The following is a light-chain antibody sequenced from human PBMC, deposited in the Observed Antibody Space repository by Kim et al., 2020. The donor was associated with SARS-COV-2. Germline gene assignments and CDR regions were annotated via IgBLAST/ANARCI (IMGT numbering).Light chain of an antibody. Sequence: EIVMTQSPATLSVSPGERATLSCRASQSVSSNLAWYQQKPGQAPRLLIYGTSTRATGIPVRFSGSGSGTEFTLTISSLQSEDFALYYWQQYSGWPPYSFGQGTKLELK. CDR2: GTS. J-gene: IGKJ2*03. CDR3: QQYSGWPPYS. CDR1: QSVSSN. V-gene: IGKV3-15*01.